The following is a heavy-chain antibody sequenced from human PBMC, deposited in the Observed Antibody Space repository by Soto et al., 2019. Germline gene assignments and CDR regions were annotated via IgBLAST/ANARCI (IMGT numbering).Heavy chain of an antibody. CDR3: ARHINYGDYYFDY. D-gene: IGHD4-17*01. J-gene: IGHJ4*02. Sequence: QLQLQESGPGLVKPSETLSLTCTVSGGSISSSSYYWGWIRQPPGKGLEWIGSIYYSGSTYYNPSLKSRVTLSEDTSKNQLALKLSSVTAADTAVYYCARHINYGDYYFDYWGQGTLVTVSS. CDR1: GGSISSSSYY. CDR2: IYYSGST. V-gene: IGHV4-39*01.